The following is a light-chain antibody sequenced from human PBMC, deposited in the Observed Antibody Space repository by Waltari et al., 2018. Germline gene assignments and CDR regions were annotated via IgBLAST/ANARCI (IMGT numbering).Light chain of an antibody. V-gene: IGLV2-11*01. CDR2: DVN. CDR1: SSDVGDYDF. J-gene: IGLJ1*01. CDR3: CSYAGTYINYV. Sequence: QSALTQPRSVSGSPGQSVSISCTGTSSDVGDYDFVSWYQHHPDKAPKLIIYDVNKRPSGVPDRFSGSKSDNTASLTISGLQAEDEADYYCCSYAGTYINYVFGSGTTVTVL.